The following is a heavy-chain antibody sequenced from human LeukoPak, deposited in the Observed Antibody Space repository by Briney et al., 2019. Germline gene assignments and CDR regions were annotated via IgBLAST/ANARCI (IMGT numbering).Heavy chain of an antibody. CDR2: INPNSGGT. Sequence: GASVKVSCKASGYTFTGYYMHWVRQAPGQGLEWMGWINPNSGGTNYAQKFRGRVTMTRDTSISTAYMELSRLRSDDTAVYYCAREAAYCSGGSCYSEFHYWGQGTLVTVSS. CDR1: GYTFTGYY. CDR3: AREAAYCSGGSCYSEFHY. D-gene: IGHD2-15*01. J-gene: IGHJ4*02. V-gene: IGHV1-2*02.